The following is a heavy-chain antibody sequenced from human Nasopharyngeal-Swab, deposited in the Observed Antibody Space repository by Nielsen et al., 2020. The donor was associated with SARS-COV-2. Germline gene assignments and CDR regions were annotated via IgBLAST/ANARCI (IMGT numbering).Heavy chain of an antibody. Sequence: VRQMPGKGLVWIGEIYHSGSTNYNPSLKSRVTISVDKSKNQFSLKLSSVTAADTAVYYCARAQRGTVTIYYYYGMDVWGQGTTVTVSS. J-gene: IGHJ6*02. CDR2: IYHSGST. D-gene: IGHD4-17*01. CDR3: ARAQRGTVTIYYYYGMDV. V-gene: IGHV4-4*02.